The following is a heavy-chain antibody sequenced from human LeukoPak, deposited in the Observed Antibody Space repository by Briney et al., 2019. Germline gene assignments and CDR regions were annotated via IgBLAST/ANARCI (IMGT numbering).Heavy chain of an antibody. V-gene: IGHV3-48*03. CDR1: GFTFSSYE. J-gene: IGHJ6*02. CDR3: ARGPYYDSSGIPYCYYYGMDV. Sequence: GGSLRLSCAASGFTFSSYEMNWVRQAPGKGLEWVSYFSSSGSTIYYADSVKGRFTISRDNAKNSLYLQMNSLRAEDTAVYYCARGPYYDSSGIPYCYYYGMDVWGQGTTVTVSS. CDR2: FSSSGSTI. D-gene: IGHD3-22*01.